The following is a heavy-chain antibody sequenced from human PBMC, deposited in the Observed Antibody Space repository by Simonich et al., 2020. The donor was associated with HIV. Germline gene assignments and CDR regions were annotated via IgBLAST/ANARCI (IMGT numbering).Heavy chain of an antibody. J-gene: IGHJ5*02. Sequence: QVQLVQSGAEVKKPGASVKVSCKASGYTCPGYSIHWVRQAHGQGLEYMGWINPNSGGTNYAQKFQGRVTMTRDTSISTAYMELSRLESDDTAMYYCARGVDSGSYFWFDPWGQGTLVTVSS. CDR1: GYTCPGYS. D-gene: IGHD1-26*01. V-gene: IGHV1-2*02. CDR3: ARGVDSGSYFWFDP. CDR2: INPNSGGT.